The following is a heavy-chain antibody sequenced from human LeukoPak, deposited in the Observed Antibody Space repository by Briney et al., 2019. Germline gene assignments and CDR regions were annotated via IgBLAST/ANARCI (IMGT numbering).Heavy chain of an antibody. CDR1: GFTFSSYE. Sequence: GGSLRLSCAASGFTFSSYEMNWVRQAPGKGLEWVSYISSSGSSIHYADSVKGRFTISRDNAKNSLYLQMNSLRAEDTAVYHCARQISRYCSGGSCHSGWEFYFDYWGQGTPVTVSS. V-gene: IGHV3-48*03. CDR3: ARQISRYCSGGSCHSGWEFYFDY. CDR2: ISSSGSSI. J-gene: IGHJ4*02. D-gene: IGHD2-15*01.